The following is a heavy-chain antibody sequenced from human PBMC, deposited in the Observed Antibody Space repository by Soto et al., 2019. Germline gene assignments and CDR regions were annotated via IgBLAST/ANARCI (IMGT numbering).Heavy chain of an antibody. Sequence: GSLRLSCAASGFTFSSYAMSWVRQAPGKGLEWVSAISGSGGSTYYADSVKGRFTISRDNSKNTLYLQMNSLRAEDTAVYYCALVITGTTGSPDYWGQGTLVTVSS. V-gene: IGHV3-23*01. J-gene: IGHJ4*02. CDR2: ISGSGGST. CDR1: GFTFSSYA. CDR3: ALVITGTTGSPDY. D-gene: IGHD1-7*01.